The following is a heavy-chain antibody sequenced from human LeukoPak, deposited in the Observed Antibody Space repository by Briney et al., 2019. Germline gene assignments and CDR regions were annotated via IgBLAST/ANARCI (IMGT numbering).Heavy chain of an antibody. CDR3: ARDFDMGITPGDDFDF. CDR1: GFSFSKYW. V-gene: IGHV3-74*01. CDR2: IKEDGTYT. D-gene: IGHD3-9*01. Sequence: GGSLRLSCAASGFSFSKYWMHWVRQTPGEGLVWVARIKEDGTYTIYADSVKGRFTISRDNARNTVFLQMNSLRAEDTAVYYCARDFDMGITPGDDFDFWGQGTLVTVSS. J-gene: IGHJ4*02.